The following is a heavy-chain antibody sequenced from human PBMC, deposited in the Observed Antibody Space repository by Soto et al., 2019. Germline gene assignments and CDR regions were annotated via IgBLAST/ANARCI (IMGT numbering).Heavy chain of an antibody. CDR3: ARAYSGSFYYMDV. D-gene: IGHD6-6*01. Sequence: SETLSLTCAVSSGSISSSNWWSWVRQHPGKGLEWIGEIYHSGSTNYNPSLKSRVTISVDKSKNQFSLKLSSVTAADMVVYYCARAYSGSFYYMDVWGKGTTVTVFS. V-gene: IGHV4-4*02. CDR1: SGSISSSNW. J-gene: IGHJ6*03. CDR2: IYHSGST.